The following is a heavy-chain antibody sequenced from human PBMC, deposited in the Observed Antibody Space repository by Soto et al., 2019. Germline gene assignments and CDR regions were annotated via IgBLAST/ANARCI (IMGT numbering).Heavy chain of an antibody. V-gene: IGHV4-59*01. D-gene: IGHD6-13*01. CDR2: VYYTGTT. CDR1: GGSISSYF. CDR3: ARDLAAVPRAFDY. J-gene: IGHJ4*02. Sequence: SETLSLTCTVSGGSISSYFYIWVRQPPGKGLEWIGSVYYTGTTDYNPSLKSRVTISVDTSKTQFSLNLRSVAAADTAVYYCARDLAAVPRAFDYWGRGTLVTVSS.